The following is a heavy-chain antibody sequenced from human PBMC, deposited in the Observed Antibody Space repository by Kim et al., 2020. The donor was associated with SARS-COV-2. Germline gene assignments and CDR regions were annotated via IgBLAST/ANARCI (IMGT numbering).Heavy chain of an antibody. J-gene: IGHJ6*02. CDR3: ASLKGVRGDYYHMDG. CDR2: ISYTGRP. D-gene: IGHD3-10*01. CDR1: GGSMSSGTYY. Sequence: SETLSLTCAVSGGSMSSGTYYWSWSRQPPGKGLEWIGYISYTGRPYYNPSLESRVIISGDTSKNQFSLKVNSVTAADTATYYCASLKGVRGDYYHMDGWGQGTPLTVSS. V-gene: IGHV4-30-4*01.